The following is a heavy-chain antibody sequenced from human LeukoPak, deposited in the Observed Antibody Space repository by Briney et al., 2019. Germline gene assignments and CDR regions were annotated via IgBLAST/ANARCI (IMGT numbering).Heavy chain of an antibody. D-gene: IGHD2-2*02. J-gene: IGHJ4*02. CDR2: IHHSGST. CDR3: ARRIYCNTTSCYTDYFFDY. Sequence: SETLSLTCTVSGGSISSRSYYWGWIRQPPGKGLEWIGSIHHSGSTYYNPSLKSRVTISVDTSKNQFSLKLSSVTAADTAVYYCARRIYCNTTSCYTDYFFDYWGQGTLVTVSS. CDR1: GGSISSRSYY. V-gene: IGHV4-39*07.